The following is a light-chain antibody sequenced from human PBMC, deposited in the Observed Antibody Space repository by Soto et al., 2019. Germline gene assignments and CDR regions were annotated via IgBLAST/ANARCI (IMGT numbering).Light chain of an antibody. Sequence: QSALTQPASVSGSPGQSITISCTGTSSDVGSYNYVSWYQQHPGKAPKVMIYDVSNRPSGVSNRFSGSKSGNTASLTISGLQAEDEADYYCSSYTSSSPVVFGGGTKLTVL. CDR2: DVS. CDR3: SSYTSSSPVV. CDR1: SSDVGSYNY. V-gene: IGLV2-14*01. J-gene: IGLJ2*01.